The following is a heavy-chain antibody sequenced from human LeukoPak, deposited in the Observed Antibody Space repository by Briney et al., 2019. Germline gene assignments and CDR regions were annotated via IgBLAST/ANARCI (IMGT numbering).Heavy chain of an antibody. V-gene: IGHV1-69*13. J-gene: IGHJ4*02. CDR2: IIPIFGTA. Sequence: ASVKVSCKASGGTFSSYAISWVRQAPGQGLEWMGGIIPIFGTANYAQKFQGRVTITADESTSTAYMELSSLRSEDTAVYYCARDNPSVSYSFDYWGQGTLVTVSS. CDR1: GGTFSSYA. CDR3: ARDNPSVSYSFDY. D-gene: IGHD3-10*01.